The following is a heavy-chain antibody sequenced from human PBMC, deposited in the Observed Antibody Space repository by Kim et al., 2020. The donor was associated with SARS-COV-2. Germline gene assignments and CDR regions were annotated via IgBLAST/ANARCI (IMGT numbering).Heavy chain of an antibody. J-gene: IGHJ3*02. D-gene: IGHD3-22*01. CDR3: AKLYPNDSSGYYYVAAFDI. Sequence: GGSLRLSCAASGFTFSSYGMHWVCQAPGKGLEWVAVISYDGSNKYYADSVKGRFTISRDNSKNTLYLQMNSLRAEDTAVYYCAKLYPNDSSGYYYVAAFDIWGQGTMVTVSS. V-gene: IGHV3-30*18. CDR1: GFTFSSYG. CDR2: ISYDGSNK.